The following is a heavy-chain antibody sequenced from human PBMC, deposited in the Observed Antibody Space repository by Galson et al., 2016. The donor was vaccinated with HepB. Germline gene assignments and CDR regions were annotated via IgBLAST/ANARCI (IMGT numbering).Heavy chain of an antibody. V-gene: IGHV1-24*01. CDR1: GYSFSEVS. Sequence: SVKVSCKVSGYSFSEVSMYWVRQAPREGLEWLGGFDPEDGEVIYAQRFKGRVTMTEDSSKDTAYMELSSLRSEDTAIYYCTSPANYDTSGHYYFDYWGQGTLVTVSS. D-gene: IGHD3-22*01. J-gene: IGHJ4*02. CDR2: FDPEDGEV. CDR3: TSPANYDTSGHYYFDY.